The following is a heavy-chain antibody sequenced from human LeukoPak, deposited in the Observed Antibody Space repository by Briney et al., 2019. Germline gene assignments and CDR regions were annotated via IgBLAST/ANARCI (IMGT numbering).Heavy chain of an antibody. V-gene: IGHV3-72*01. D-gene: IGHD1-14*01. Sequence: PGGSLRLSCAASGFTFSDHYMDWVRQAPGKGLEWVGRTRNKANSYTTEYAASVKGRFTISRDDSKNTLYLQMNSLKTEDTAVYYCTTIRHPKGYWGQGTLVTVSS. CDR1: GFTFSDHY. J-gene: IGHJ4*02. CDR3: TTIRHPKGY. CDR2: TRNKANSYTT.